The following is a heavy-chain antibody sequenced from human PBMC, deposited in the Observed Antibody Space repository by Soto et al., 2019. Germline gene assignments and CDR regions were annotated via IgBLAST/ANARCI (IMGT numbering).Heavy chain of an antibody. CDR2: INDSGGST. CDR1: GFTFRNYA. D-gene: IGHD3-22*01. CDR3: AKSRPGWLSAPI. V-gene: IGHV3-23*01. J-gene: IGHJ3*02. Sequence: GGSLRLSCAASGFTFRNYAMTWVRQAPGKGLEWVSGINDSGGSTYYADSVKGRFTISRDNSNNTLYLQMNSLRAEDTAVYYCAKSRPGWLSAPIWGQGTMVTVSS.